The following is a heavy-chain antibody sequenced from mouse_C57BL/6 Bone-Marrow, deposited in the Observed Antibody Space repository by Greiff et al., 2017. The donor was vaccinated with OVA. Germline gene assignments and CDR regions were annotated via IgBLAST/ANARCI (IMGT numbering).Heavy chain of an antibody. J-gene: IGHJ1*03. D-gene: IGHD1-1*01. CDR1: GYTFTSYW. CDR3: AREYYGSSRGWYFDV. Sequence: QVQLQQPGAELVRPGTSVKLSCKASGYTFTSYWMHWVKQRPGQGLEWIGVIDPSDSYTNYNQKFKGKATLTVDTSSSTAYMQLSSLTSEDSAVYYCAREYYGSSRGWYFDVWGTGTTVTVSS. V-gene: IGHV1-59*01. CDR2: IDPSDSYT.